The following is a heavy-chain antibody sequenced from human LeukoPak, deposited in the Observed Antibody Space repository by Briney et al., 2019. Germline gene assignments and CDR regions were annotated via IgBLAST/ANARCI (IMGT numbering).Heavy chain of an antibody. CDR2: INPSGGST. CDR1: GYTFTSYY. D-gene: IGHD3-22*01. J-gene: IGHJ4*02. CDR3: ARGAYYDSSGYDRTGLFDY. V-gene: IGHV1-46*01. Sequence: ASVKVSCKASGYTFTSYYMHWVRQAPGQGLEWMGIINPSGGSTSYAQKFQGRVTMTRDTSTSTVYMELSSLRSEDTAVYYCARGAYYDSSGYDRTGLFDYWGQGTLVTVSS.